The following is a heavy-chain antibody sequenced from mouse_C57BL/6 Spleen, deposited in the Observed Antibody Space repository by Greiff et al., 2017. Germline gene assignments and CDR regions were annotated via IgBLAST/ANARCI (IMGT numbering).Heavy chain of an antibody. CDR2: ISSGGSYT. D-gene: IGHD2-4*01. Sequence: EVMLVESGGDLMKPGGSLKLSCAASGFTFSSYGMSWVRQTPDKRLEWVATISSGGSYTYYPDSVKGRFTISSDNAKNTLYLQMSSLKSEDTAMYYCERQEVYDYDKKGGYFDYWGQGTTLTVSS. V-gene: IGHV5-6*01. CDR3: ERQEVYDYDKKGGYFDY. J-gene: IGHJ2*01. CDR1: GFTFSSYG.